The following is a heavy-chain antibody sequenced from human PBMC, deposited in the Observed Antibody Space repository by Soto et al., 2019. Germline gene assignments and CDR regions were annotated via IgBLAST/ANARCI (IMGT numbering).Heavy chain of an antibody. V-gene: IGHV3-23*01. CDR3: ADWGSYQHY. CDR1: GFSLSSYA. Sequence: EVQLLESGGALVQTGGTLRRSCAASGFSLSSYALGWVRQAPGKGLDWVASISAGGDGTYYADSVKGRFTISRDNSKNTVYLQRTGLRADDTAVYYCADWGSYQHYGGPGTLVTVSS. CDR2: ISAGGDGT. D-gene: IGHD1-26*01. J-gene: IGHJ4*01.